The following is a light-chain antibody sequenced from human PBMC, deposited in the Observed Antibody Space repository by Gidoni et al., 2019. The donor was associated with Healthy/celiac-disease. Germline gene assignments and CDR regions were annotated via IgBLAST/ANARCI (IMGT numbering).Light chain of an antibody. CDR2: DAS. CDR3: QQRSNWPPGTLT. V-gene: IGKV3-11*01. Sequence: EIVLTPSPATLSLSPGERATLSCRASQSVSSYLAWYQQKPGQAPRLLIYDASNKATGIPARFSGSGSGTEFTLTISSLEPEDFAVYYCQQRSNWPPGTLTFGGGTKVEIK. J-gene: IGKJ4*01. CDR1: QSVSSY.